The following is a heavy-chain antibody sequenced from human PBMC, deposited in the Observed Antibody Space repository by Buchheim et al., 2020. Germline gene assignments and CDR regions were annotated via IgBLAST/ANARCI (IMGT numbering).Heavy chain of an antibody. Sequence: EVQLVESGGGLVQSGGSLRLSCAASGFTFSSYWMHWVRRAPGKGLIWVSRINGDGRSTAYVDSAKGRFTISRDNAKNTLYLQMNSLRPEDTAVYYCACGYGYSGFDFWGQGIL. D-gene: IGHD5-18*01. CDR3: ACGYGYSGFDF. J-gene: IGHJ4*02. CDR1: GFTFSSYW. CDR2: INGDGRST. V-gene: IGHV3-74*01.